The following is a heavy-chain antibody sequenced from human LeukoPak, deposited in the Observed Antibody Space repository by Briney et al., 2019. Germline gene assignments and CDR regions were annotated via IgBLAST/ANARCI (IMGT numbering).Heavy chain of an antibody. D-gene: IGHD1-26*01. J-gene: IGHJ4*02. CDR1: GFTVSTNY. CDR3: ARYYTVGATYYFDY. Sequence: GGSLRLSCAASGFTVSTNYMSWVRQAPGKGLEWVSVIYSGGSTYYADSVKGRFTISRDNSKNTLYLQMNSLRAEDTAVYYCARYYTVGATYYFDYWAREPWSPSPQ. CDR2: IYSGGST. V-gene: IGHV3-53*01.